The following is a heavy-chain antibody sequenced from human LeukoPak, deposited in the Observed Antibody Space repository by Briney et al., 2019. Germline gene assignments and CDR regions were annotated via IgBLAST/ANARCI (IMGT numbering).Heavy chain of an antibody. V-gene: IGHV4-34*01. CDR3: ARGGVVPAARDFDY. CDR1: GGSFSGYY. D-gene: IGHD2-2*01. J-gene: IGHJ4*02. Sequence: PSETLSLTCAVYGGSFSGYYWSWIRQPPGKGLEWIGEINHSGSTNYNPSLKSRVTISVDTSKNQFSLKLSSVTAADTAVYYCARGGVVPAARDFDYCGQGTLVTVSS. CDR2: INHSGST.